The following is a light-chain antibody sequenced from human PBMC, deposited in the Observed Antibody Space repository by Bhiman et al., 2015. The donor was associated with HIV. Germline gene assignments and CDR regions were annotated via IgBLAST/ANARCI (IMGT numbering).Light chain of an antibody. V-gene: IGLV1-40*01. CDR2: GNS. CDR3: QSYDNSLSGTYWV. Sequence: QSVLTQPPSVSGAPGQRVTISCTGNSSNIGAGYDVHWYQQLPGTAPKLLIYGNSNRPSGVPDRFSGSKSGTSASLAITGLQAEDEADYYCQSYDNSLSGTYWVFGGGTKLTVL. J-gene: IGLJ3*02. CDR1: SSNIGAGYD.